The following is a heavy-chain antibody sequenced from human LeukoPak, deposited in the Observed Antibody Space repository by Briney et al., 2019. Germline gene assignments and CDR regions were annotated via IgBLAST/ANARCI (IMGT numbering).Heavy chain of an antibody. CDR1: GFTFSSYS. Sequence: GGSLRLSCAASGFTFSSYSMNWVRQAPGKGLEWVSSISSSGSYIYYADSVKGRFTISRDNAKNSLYLQMNSLRAEDTAIYYCARGGSSWYYFDYWGQGTLVTVSS. CDR3: ARGGSSWYYFDY. J-gene: IGHJ4*02. D-gene: IGHD6-13*01. V-gene: IGHV3-21*01. CDR2: ISSSGSYI.